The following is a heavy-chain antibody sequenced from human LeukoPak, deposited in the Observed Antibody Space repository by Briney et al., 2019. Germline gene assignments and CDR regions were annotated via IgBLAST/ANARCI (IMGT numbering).Heavy chain of an antibody. Sequence: SETLSLTCTVSGGSISSYYWSWIRQPAGEGLEWIGRIYTSGSTNYNPSLKSRVTMSVDTPKNQFSLKLSSVTAADTAVYYCARVRTYYDFWSGYYQPPPRHDAFDIWGQGTMVTVSS. J-gene: IGHJ3*02. CDR3: ARVRTYYDFWSGYYQPPPRHDAFDI. V-gene: IGHV4-4*07. D-gene: IGHD3-3*01. CDR2: IYTSGST. CDR1: GGSISSYY.